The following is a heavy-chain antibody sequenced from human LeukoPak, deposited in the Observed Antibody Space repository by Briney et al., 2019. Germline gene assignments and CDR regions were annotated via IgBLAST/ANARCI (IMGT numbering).Heavy chain of an antibody. V-gene: IGHV3-74*01. CDR2: INSDGSST. Sequence: GGSLRLSCAASGFTFSSYWMHWVRQAPGKGLVWVSRINSDGSSTSYADSVKGRFTISRDNAKNTLYLQMNSLRAEDRAVYYCARDQGLDFWSGYYKGLDYWGQGTLVTVSS. CDR3: ARDQGLDFWSGYYKGLDY. CDR1: GFTFSSYW. D-gene: IGHD3-3*01. J-gene: IGHJ4*02.